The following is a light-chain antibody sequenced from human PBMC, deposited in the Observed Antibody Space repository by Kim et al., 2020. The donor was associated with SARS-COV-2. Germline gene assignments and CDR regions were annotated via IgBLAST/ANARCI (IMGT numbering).Light chain of an antibody. V-gene: IGKV1-27*01. CDR1: QGISNY. CDR3: QKYNSAPPT. Sequence: DIQMTQSPSSLSASVGDRVTITCPASQGISNYLAWYQQKPGKVPKLLIYAASTLQSGVPSRFSGSGSGTDFTLTISSLQPEDVATYYCQKYNSAPPTFGQGTKVDIK. CDR2: AAS. J-gene: IGKJ1*01.